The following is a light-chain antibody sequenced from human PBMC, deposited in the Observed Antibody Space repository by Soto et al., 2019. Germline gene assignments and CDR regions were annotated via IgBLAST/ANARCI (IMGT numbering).Light chain of an antibody. CDR1: QSVSSY. J-gene: IGKJ5*01. CDR3: QQRSNWPPIT. CDR2: DAS. Sequence: EIVLTQSPVTLSLSPGERATLSCRASQSVSSYLAWYQQKPGQAPRLLIYDASNRATGIPARFSGSGSGTDFTLTISSLDPEDFAVYYCQQRSNWPPITFGQGTRLEIK. V-gene: IGKV3-11*01.